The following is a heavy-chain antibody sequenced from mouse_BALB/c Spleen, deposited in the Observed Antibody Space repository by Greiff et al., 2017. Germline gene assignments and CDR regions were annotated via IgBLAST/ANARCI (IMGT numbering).Heavy chain of an antibody. CDR1: GYAFSSSW. D-gene: IGHD2-1*01. J-gene: IGHJ4*01. CDR3: ARPHGNYDAMDY. Sequence: QVQLQQSGPELVKPGASVKISCKASGYAFSSSWMNWVKQRPGQGLEWIGRIYPGDGDTNYNGKFKGKATLTADKSSSTAYMQLSSLTSVDSAVYFCARPHGNYDAMDYWGQGTSVTVSS. V-gene: IGHV1-82*01. CDR2: IYPGDGDT.